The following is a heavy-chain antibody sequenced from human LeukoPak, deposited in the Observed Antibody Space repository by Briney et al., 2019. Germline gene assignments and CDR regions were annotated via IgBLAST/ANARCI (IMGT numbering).Heavy chain of an antibody. CDR2: INPSGGST. Sequence: ASVKVSCKASGYTFTRYLMHWVRQAPGQGLEWMGIINPSGGSTNYPQKSQGRVTMTRDTSTSTVYMELSSLRSEDTAVYFCATGRDGYNSEYFQHWGQGTLVTVSS. J-gene: IGHJ1*01. CDR3: ATGRDGYNSEYFQH. V-gene: IGHV1-46*01. CDR1: GYTFTRYL. D-gene: IGHD5-24*01.